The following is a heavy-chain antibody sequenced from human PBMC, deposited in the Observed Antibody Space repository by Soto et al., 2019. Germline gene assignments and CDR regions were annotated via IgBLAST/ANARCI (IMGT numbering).Heavy chain of an antibody. CDR3: ARGGVSTRTFDY. CDR1: GYNFAGYW. J-gene: IGHJ4*02. V-gene: IGHV5-51*01. CDR2: IYPSDSDT. Sequence: LKISCKGSGYNFAGYWIAWVRQMPGKGLELMGIIYPSDSDTRYRPSFQGQVTISADKSISSAYLQWSSLRASDTAMYYCARGGVSTRTFDYWGQGTPVTVSS. D-gene: IGHD3-3*01.